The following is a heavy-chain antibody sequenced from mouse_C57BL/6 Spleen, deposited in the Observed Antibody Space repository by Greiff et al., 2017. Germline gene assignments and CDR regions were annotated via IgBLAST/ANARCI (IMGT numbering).Heavy chain of an antibody. D-gene: IGHD2-10*02. V-gene: IGHV1-82*01. J-gene: IGHJ2*01. CDR2: INTGDGDT. Sequence: VQLQQSGPELVKPGGSVKISCKASGYAFSSSGMNWVKQRPGKGLEWIVRINTGDGDTNYNGKLKGRATLTADKTSSTAYMQLSSLTSEDSSVYCCARSEYVSPCYWGQGTTLTVSS. CDR1: GYAFSSSG. CDR3: ARSEYVSPCY.